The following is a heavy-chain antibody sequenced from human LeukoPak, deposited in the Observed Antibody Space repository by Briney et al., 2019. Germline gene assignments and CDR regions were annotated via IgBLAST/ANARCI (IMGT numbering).Heavy chain of an antibody. Sequence: GASVKVSCKASGYTFTSYGISWVRQAPGQGLEWMGWISAYNGNTNYAQKLQGRVTMTTDTSTSTAYMELRSLRSDDTAVYYCARATSYYGSGSYYRPALSGMDVWGQGTTVTVSS. CDR2: ISAYNGNT. CDR1: GYTFTSYG. V-gene: IGHV1-18*01. D-gene: IGHD3-10*01. CDR3: ARATSYYGSGSYYRPALSGMDV. J-gene: IGHJ6*02.